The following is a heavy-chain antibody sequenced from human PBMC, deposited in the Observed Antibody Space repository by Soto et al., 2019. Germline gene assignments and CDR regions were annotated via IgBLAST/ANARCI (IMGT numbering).Heavy chain of an antibody. V-gene: IGHV1-18*01. CDR2: ISAYNANT. CDR1: GYTFTRYG. J-gene: IGHJ6*02. Sequence: QVPLVQSGAEVKRPGASVKVSCKASGYTFTRYGLSWVRQAPGQGLEWMGWISAYNANTKYAQKFQGRVTMTTDTSRNRVYMEVRSLTPDDTAVYYCAREGYCSSGSCALYSHDYFGMDVWGQGTTVTVSS. CDR3: AREGYCSSGSCALYSHDYFGMDV. D-gene: IGHD2-15*01.